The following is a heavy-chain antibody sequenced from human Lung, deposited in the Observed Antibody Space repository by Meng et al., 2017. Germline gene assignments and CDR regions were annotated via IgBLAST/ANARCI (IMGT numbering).Heavy chain of an antibody. J-gene: IGHJ4*02. CDR2: IKPKSGDT. CDR1: RYTFPDYW. Sequence: QGQLVKSWAEVKKPGAPVKVSCKACRYTFPDYWLHWVRRAPGQGLEWMGRIKPKSGDTHYAQRFQGRVTMPGDTSISTAYMELSGLRSDDTAMYYCARDEDISAAGKLFGDYWGQGTLVTVSS. V-gene: IGHV1-2*06. D-gene: IGHD6-13*01. CDR3: ARDEDISAAGKLFGDY.